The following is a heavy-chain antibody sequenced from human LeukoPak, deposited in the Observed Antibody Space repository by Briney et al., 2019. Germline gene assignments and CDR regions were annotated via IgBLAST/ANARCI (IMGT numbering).Heavy chain of an antibody. J-gene: IGHJ1*01. D-gene: IGHD3-22*01. V-gene: IGHV3-30*02. CDR1: GFTFSSYG. Sequence: PGGSLRLSCAASGFTFSSYGMHWVRQAPGKGLEWVAFIRYDGSNKYYADSVKGRFTISRDNSKNTLYLQMNSLRAEDTAVYYCAKETYYYDSSGYLIEYFQHWGQGTPVTVSS. CDR3: AKETYYYDSSGYLIEYFQH. CDR2: IRYDGSNK.